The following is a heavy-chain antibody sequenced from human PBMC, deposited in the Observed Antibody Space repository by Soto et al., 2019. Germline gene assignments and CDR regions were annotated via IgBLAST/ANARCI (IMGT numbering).Heavy chain of an antibody. V-gene: IGHV3-21*01. CDR2: ISSSSTYT. Sequence: GGSLRLSCAASGFTFSTSTMNWVRQAPGQGLEWVSSISSSSTYTYYAASVKGRFTISRDNAKNSLYLQMNSLRAEDTAVYYCARVGSPGYCSGGYCPPPDYWGQGTLVTVSS. CDR3: ARVGSPGYCSGGYCPPPDY. J-gene: IGHJ4*02. D-gene: IGHD2-15*01. CDR1: GFTFSTST.